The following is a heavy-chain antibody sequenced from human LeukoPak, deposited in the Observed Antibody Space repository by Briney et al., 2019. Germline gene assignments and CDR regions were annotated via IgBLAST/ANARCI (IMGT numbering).Heavy chain of an antibody. Sequence: PSETLSLTCAVYGGSFSSNYWSWIRQPPGKGLEWIGYIYYSGTTSYNPSLKSRVTISLDTSKNQFSLKVSSVTAADTAVYYCARVGWPVLLIDSWGQGTLVTVSS. CDR3: ARVGWPVLLIDS. CDR2: IYYSGTT. CDR1: GGSFSSNY. J-gene: IGHJ5*01. V-gene: IGHV4-59*01. D-gene: IGHD2/OR15-2a*01.